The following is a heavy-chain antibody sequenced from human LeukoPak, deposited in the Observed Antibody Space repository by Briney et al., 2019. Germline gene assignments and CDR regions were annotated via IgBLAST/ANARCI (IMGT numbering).Heavy chain of an antibody. CDR2: IYYSGST. D-gene: IGHD1-26*01. Sequence: SETLSLTCTVSGSSISSYYWSWIRQPPGKGLEWIGYIYYSGSTNYNPSLKSRVTISVDTSKNQFSLKLSSVTAADTAVYYCARDGVGAADYWGQGTLVTVSS. CDR1: GSSISSYY. CDR3: ARDGVGAADY. J-gene: IGHJ4*02. V-gene: IGHV4-59*01.